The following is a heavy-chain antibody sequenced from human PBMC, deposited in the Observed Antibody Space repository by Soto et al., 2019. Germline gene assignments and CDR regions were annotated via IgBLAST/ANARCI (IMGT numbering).Heavy chain of an antibody. Sequence: SETLSLTCSVSGGSIRTYYWNWIRQPPGGGLEWIAYIHYSGVTNYSPSLRGRVSISIDRSNNEFSLKVSSVTAADTAVYYCARDRAEGSSSTPAGGMDVWGPGTTVTVSS. CDR2: IHYSGVT. J-gene: IGHJ6*02. CDR1: GGSIRTYY. D-gene: IGHD6-6*01. CDR3: ARDRAEGSSSTPAGGMDV. V-gene: IGHV4-59*01.